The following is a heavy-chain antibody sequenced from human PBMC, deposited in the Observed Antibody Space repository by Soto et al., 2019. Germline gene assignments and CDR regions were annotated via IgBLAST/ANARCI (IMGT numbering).Heavy chain of an antibody. CDR2: IYYSGST. Sequence: SETLSLTCTVSGDSFTSGNYYWSWIRQPPGKGLEWIGHIYYSGSTNYSPSLKSRVTISLDTPNNQFSLKVTSVTAADTAVYYCARGGSSAWHNWFDPWGQGTLVTV. D-gene: IGHD6-25*01. J-gene: IGHJ5*02. CDR1: GDSFTSGNYY. V-gene: IGHV4-61*01. CDR3: ARGGSSAWHNWFDP.